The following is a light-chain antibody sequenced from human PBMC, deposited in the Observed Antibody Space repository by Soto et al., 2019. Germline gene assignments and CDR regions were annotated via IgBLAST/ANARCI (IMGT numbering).Light chain of an antibody. CDR2: DNN. V-gene: IGLV1-51*01. CDR3: GSWDNSLTYV. J-gene: IGLJ1*01. CDR1: SSNIGNNF. Sequence: QSVLTQPPSVSAAPGQKVTISCSGSSSNIGNNFVTWYQQLPGTAPKLLIYDNNKRPSGIPDRFSGSQSGTSATLGITGLQTGDEAVYYCGSWDNSLTYVFGTGTKVTVL.